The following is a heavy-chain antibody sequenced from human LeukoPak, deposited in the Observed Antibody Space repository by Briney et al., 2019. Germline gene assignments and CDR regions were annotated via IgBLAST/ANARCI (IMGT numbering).Heavy chain of an antibody. Sequence: GASVKVSCKASGYTFTSYYMHWVRQAPGQGLEWMGIINPSGGSTSYADSVKGRFPILRDNAKNTVYLQMNSLRAEDTAVYYCVRSMNGRYGFFDYWGQGILVTVSS. D-gene: IGHD1-26*01. CDR2: INPSGGST. CDR3: VRSMNGRYGFFDY. CDR1: GYTFTSYY. J-gene: IGHJ4*02. V-gene: IGHV1-46*04.